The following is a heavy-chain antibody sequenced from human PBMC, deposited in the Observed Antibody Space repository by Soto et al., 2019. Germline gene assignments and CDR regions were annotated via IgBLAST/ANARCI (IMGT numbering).Heavy chain of an antibody. J-gene: IGHJ4*02. CDR3: AHLTTGGFYFDY. CDR1: GFSLRNSGVG. Sequence: QFILRESGPTLVKPTQTLTLTCTFSGFSLRNSGVGVGWIRQPPGKALEWLALIYWDDDKRYSPSLKSRLTITTDTSKNQVVLTMTNMDPVDTATYYCAHLTTGGFYFDYWGQGTLVTVSS. D-gene: IGHD4-17*01. CDR2: IYWDDDK. V-gene: IGHV2-5*02.